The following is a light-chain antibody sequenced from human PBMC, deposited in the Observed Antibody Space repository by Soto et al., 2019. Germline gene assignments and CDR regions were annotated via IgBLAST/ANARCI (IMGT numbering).Light chain of an antibody. CDR1: QSVSSSY. CDR2: GAS. J-gene: IGKJ1*01. V-gene: IGKV3-20*01. Sequence: EIVLMQSPGTPSLSQGERATLSCRASQSVSSSYLAWYQQKPGQAPRLLIYGASSRATGIPDRFSGSGSGTDFTLTISRLEPEDFAVYYCQQYGSSPPRTFGQGTKVDIK. CDR3: QQYGSSPPRT.